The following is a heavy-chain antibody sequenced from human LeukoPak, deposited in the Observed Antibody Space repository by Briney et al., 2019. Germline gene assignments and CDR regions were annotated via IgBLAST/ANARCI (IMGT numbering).Heavy chain of an antibody. CDR1: GFTFSNYA. V-gene: IGHV3-30*04. J-gene: IGHJ4*02. D-gene: IGHD3-22*01. CDR3: ARDRVGYYDSRTDY. Sequence: GGSLRLSCAASGFTFSNYAMHWVRQAPGKGLEWVAIISYDGSNKYYADSVKGRFTISRDNAKNSLYLQMNSLRAEDTAVYYCARDRVGYYDSRTDYWGQGTLVTVSS. CDR2: ISYDGSNK.